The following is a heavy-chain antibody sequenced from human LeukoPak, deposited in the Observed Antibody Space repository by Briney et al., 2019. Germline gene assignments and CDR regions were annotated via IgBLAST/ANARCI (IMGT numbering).Heavy chain of an antibody. CDR1: GGSISAYY. CDR2: IYYSGST. D-gene: IGHD5-24*01. CDR3: ARGARAGYNLEPFDY. J-gene: IGHJ4*02. Sequence: SETLSLTCTVSGGSISAYYWSWIRQPPGKGLEWIGYIYYSGSTKYNPSLKSRVTISVDTSKNQFSLKLSSVTAADTAVYYCARGARAGYNLEPFDYWGQGTLVTVSS. V-gene: IGHV4-59*08.